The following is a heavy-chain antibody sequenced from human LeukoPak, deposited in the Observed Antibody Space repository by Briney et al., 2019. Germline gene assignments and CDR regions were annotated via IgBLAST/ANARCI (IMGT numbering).Heavy chain of an antibody. D-gene: IGHD3-10*01. CDR3: ARGGGGHGSGSYTFP. CDR2: INPNSGGT. Sequence: ASVKVSCKASGYTFTGYYMHWVRQAPGQGLEWMGWINPNSGGTNYAQKFQGRVTMTRDTSISTAYMELSSLRSEDTAVYYCARGGGGHGSGSYTFPWGQGTLVTVSS. CDR1: GYTFTGYY. V-gene: IGHV1-2*02. J-gene: IGHJ5*02.